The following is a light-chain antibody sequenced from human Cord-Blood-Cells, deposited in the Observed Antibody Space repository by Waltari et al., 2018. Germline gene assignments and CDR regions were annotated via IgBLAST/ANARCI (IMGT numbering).Light chain of an antibody. CDR2: SNN. Sequence: QSVLTQPPSASGTPGQRVTIPCSGSSSYIGSNTVNWYQQLPGTAPKLLIYSNNQRPSGVPDRFSGSKSGTSASLAISGLQSEDEADYYCAAWDDSLNGPVFGGGTKLTVL. J-gene: IGLJ3*02. CDR1: SSYIGSNT. CDR3: AAWDDSLNGPV. V-gene: IGLV1-44*01.